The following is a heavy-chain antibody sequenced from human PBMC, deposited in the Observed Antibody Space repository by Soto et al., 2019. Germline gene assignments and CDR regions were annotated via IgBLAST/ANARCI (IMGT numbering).Heavy chain of an antibody. CDR2: ISGRGGST. D-gene: IGHD4-17*01. J-gene: IGHJ6*02. Sequence: PGGSLRLSCTASGFTFSNYAMSWVRQAPDKGLEWVSAISGRGGSTYYADSVKGRFTISRDNSKNMLFLQMNSLRAEDTALYYCEKDSTVKTSLYYYYYGLDVWGQGTTVTVSS. CDR1: GFTFSNYA. CDR3: EKDSTVKTSLYYYYYGLDV. V-gene: IGHV3-23*01.